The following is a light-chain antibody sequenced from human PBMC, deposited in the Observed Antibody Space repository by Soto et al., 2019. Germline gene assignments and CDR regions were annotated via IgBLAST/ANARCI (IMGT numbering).Light chain of an antibody. CDR3: SSYTSSNTVV. CDR2: DVS. J-gene: IGLJ2*01. CDR1: SSDVGGYNY. Sequence: QYALTQPASVSGSPGQSITISCTGTSSDVGGYNYVSWYQQHPGKVPKLMIYDVSDRPSGVSNRFSGSKSGNTASLTISGLQAEDEADYYCSSYTSSNTVVFGGGTKLTVL. V-gene: IGLV2-14*03.